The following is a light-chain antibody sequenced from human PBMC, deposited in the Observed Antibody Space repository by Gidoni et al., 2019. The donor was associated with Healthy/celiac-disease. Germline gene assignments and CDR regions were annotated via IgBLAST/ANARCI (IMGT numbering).Light chain of an antibody. CDR2: DAS. V-gene: IGKV3-11*01. CDR1: QSVSSY. Sequence: EIVLTQSPATLSLSPWERATLSCRASQSVSSYLARYQQKPGQAPRHLIYDASNRATGIPARFSGSGSGTDFTLTISSREPEDFAVYYCQQRSNWPPWTFGQGTKVEIK. CDR3: QQRSNWPPWT. J-gene: IGKJ1*01.